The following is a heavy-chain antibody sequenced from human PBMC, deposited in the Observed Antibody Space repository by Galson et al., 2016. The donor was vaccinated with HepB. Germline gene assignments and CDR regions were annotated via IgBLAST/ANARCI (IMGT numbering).Heavy chain of an antibody. Sequence: SLRLSCAASGFTFSSYSINWVRQAPGKGLEWVTSISSSSNSIYYADSVKGRFTISRDNAKNSLYLQTNSLRAEDTAVYYCATDFSNWGQGTLVTVSS. CDR3: ATDFSN. CDR1: GFTFSSYS. CDR2: ISSSSNSI. V-gene: IGHV3-21*03. J-gene: IGHJ4*02. D-gene: IGHD2/OR15-2a*01.